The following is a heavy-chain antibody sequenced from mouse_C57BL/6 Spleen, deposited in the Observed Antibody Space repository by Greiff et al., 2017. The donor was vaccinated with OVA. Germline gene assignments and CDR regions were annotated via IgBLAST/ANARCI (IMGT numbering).Heavy chain of an antibody. J-gene: IGHJ4*01. V-gene: IGHV1-72*01. D-gene: IGHD2-13*01. CDR3: ARWSDYVNYYSMDY. CDR1: GYTFTSYW. CDR2: IDPNSGGT. Sequence: QVQLQQPGAELVKPGASVKLSCKASGYTFTSYWMHWVKQRPGRGLEWIGRIDPNSGGTKYNEKFKSKATLTVDKPSSTAYMQLSSRTSEESAVDYCARWSDYVNYYSMDYWGQGTSVTVSS.